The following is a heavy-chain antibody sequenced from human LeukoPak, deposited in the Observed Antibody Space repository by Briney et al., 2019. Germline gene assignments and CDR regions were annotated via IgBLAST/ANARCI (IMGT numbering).Heavy chain of an antibody. Sequence: PSETLSLTCTVSGGSISSYYWSWIRQPAGKGLEWIGRIYTSGSTNYNPSLRSRVTMSVDTSKNQFSLKLSSVTAADTAVYYCARDRYYYDSSGHPGDYWGQGTLVTVSS. CDR1: GGSISSYY. V-gene: IGHV4-4*07. CDR3: ARDRYYYDSSGHPGDY. D-gene: IGHD3-22*01. CDR2: IYTSGST. J-gene: IGHJ4*02.